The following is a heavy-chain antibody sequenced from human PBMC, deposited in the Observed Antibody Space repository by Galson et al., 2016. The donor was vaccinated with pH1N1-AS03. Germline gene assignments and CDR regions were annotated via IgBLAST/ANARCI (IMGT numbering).Heavy chain of an antibody. Sequence: PALVKPTQTLTLTCTFSGFSLSTSGMCVIWIRQPPGKALEWLARIDWNDNKYYSTSLETRLTISKDTSKNQVVLTMTNMDPVDTATYYCARFHYGDYSGWFDPWGQGTLVTVSS. D-gene: IGHD4-17*01. CDR3: ARFHYGDYSGWFDP. J-gene: IGHJ5*02. CDR1: GFSLSTSGMC. V-gene: IGHV2-70*11. CDR2: IDWNDNK.